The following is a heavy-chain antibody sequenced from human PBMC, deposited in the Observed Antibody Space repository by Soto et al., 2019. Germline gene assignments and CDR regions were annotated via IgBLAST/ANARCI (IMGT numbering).Heavy chain of an antibody. D-gene: IGHD3-16*01. CDR1: GGSITDKW. CDR2: VHHSGST. CDR3: AREGDHPFSLGY. J-gene: IGHJ4*02. Sequence: QVQLQESGPGLVKPSGILSLTCAVSGGSITDKWWSWIRQTPGKGLEWIGEVHHSGSTNYSPSLKSRAAMSLDTSKNDFSLKLFSLTAADTAIYYCAREGDHPFSLGYWGQGTLVTVSS. V-gene: IGHV4-4*02.